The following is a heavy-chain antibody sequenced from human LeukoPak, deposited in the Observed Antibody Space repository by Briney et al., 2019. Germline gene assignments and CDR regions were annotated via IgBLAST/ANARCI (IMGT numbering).Heavy chain of an antibody. D-gene: IGHD6-19*01. Sequence: SETLSLTCTVSGGSVSTYYWHWIRQPPGKGLEWIGYMSYSGSANYNPSLKSRVTISVDTSRDQFSLKLSSVTAADTAVYYCARGIAVAHDFWGQGTLVTVSS. V-gene: IGHV4-59*02. CDR1: GGSVSTYY. CDR2: MSYSGSA. J-gene: IGHJ4*02. CDR3: ARGIAVAHDF.